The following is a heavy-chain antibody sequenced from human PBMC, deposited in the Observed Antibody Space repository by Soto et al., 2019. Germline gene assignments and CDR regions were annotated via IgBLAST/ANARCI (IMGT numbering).Heavy chain of an antibody. CDR2: IYYSGST. CDR3: ARGYYDFWSGYYGMDV. V-gene: IGHV4-39*01. CDR1: GGSISSSSYY. J-gene: IGHJ6*02. Sequence: PSETLSLTCTVSGGSISSSSYYWGWIRQPPGKGLEWIGSIYYSGSTYYNPSLKSRVTISVDTSKNQFSLKLSSVTAADTAVYYCARGYYDFWSGYYGMDVWGQGTTVT. D-gene: IGHD3-3*01.